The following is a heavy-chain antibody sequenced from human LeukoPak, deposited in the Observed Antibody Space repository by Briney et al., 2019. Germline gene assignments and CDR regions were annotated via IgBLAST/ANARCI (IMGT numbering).Heavy chain of an antibody. V-gene: IGHV1-69*13. CDR1: GYTFTSYY. J-gene: IGHJ4*02. CDR2: IIPIFGTA. Sequence: SVKVSCKASGYTFTSYYMHWVRQAPGQGLEWMGGIIPIFGTANYAQKFQGRVTITADESTSTAYMELSSLRSEDTAVYYCGIYSSSPPGLDHWGQGTLVTVSS. CDR3: GIYSSSPPGLDH. D-gene: IGHD6-6*01.